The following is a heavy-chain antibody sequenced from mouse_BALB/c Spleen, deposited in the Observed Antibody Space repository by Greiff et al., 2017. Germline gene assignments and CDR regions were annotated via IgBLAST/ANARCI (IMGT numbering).Heavy chain of an antibody. Sequence: VKLMESGPELVKPGASVKISCKASGYSFTSYYIHWVKQRPGQGLEWIGWIFPGSGNTKYNEKFKGKATLTADTSSSTAYMQLSSLTSEDSAVYFCAMGVVATDYWGQGTTLTVSS. CDR1: GYSFTSYY. D-gene: IGHD1-1*01. J-gene: IGHJ2*01. CDR3: AMGVVATDY. CDR2: IFPGSGNT. V-gene: IGHV1-66*01.